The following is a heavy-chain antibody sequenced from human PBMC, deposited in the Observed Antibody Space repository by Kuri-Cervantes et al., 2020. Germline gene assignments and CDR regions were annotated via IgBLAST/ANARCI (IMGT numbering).Heavy chain of an antibody. J-gene: IGHJ4*02. CDR3: SRDFFALGDYGGNSMSYFDY. CDR1: GFTFDDYA. CDR2: ISYDGSNK. Sequence: GGSLRLSCAASGFTFDDYAMHWVRQAPGKGLEWVAVISYDGSNKYYADSVKGRFTVSRDNSKNTLYLQMNSLRPEDTAVYYCSRDFFALGDYGGNSMSYFDYWGQGTLVTVSS. V-gene: IGHV3-30-3*01. D-gene: IGHD4-23*01.